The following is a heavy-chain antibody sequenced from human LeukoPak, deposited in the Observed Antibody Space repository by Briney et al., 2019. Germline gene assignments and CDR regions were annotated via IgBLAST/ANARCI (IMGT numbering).Heavy chain of an antibody. D-gene: IGHD1-26*01. V-gene: IGHV3-23*01. J-gene: IGHJ4*02. CDR2: ISGGGGST. CDR3: AKDRSIGTYYTFDH. CDR1: GFTFSSYG. Sequence: GGSLRLSCAASGFTFSSYGMSWVRQAPGKGLEWVSAISGGGGSTYYADSVKGRLTVSRDNSKNSLYLQMSSLTAADTAVYYCAKDRSIGTYYTFDHWGQGTLVTVSS.